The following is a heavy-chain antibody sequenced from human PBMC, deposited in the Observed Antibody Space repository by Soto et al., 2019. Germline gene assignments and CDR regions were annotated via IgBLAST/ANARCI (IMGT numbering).Heavy chain of an antibody. J-gene: IGHJ4*02. CDR3: ARDDGLLRFDY. Sequence: EVQLVESGGGLVKPGGSLRLSCPASGFTFSSYSMNWVRQAPGKGLEWVSSISSSSSYIYYADSVKGRFTISRDNAKNSLYLQMNSLRAEDTAVYYCARDDGLLRFDYWGQGTLVTVSS. CDR2: ISSSSSYI. D-gene: IGHD2-21*02. V-gene: IGHV3-21*01. CDR1: GFTFSSYS.